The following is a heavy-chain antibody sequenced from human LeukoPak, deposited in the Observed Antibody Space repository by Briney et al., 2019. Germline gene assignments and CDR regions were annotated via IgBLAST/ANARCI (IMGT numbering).Heavy chain of an antibody. Sequence: PGGSLRLSCAASGFTFSSYSMNWVRQPPGKGLEWVSSINNSSSYIYYPYSVKGRFTISRDNAKNSLYLQMNSLRAEDTAVYYCARDSNTVGAFDIWGQGTMVTVSS. CDR3: ARDSNTVGAFDI. CDR2: INNSSSYI. CDR1: GFTFSSYS. D-gene: IGHD4-17*01. V-gene: IGHV3-21*01. J-gene: IGHJ3*02.